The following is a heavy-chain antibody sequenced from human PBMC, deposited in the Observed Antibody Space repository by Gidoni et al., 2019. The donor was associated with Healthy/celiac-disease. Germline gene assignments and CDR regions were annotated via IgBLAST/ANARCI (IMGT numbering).Heavy chain of an antibody. V-gene: IGHV3-21*01. D-gene: IGHD6-6*01. J-gene: IGHJ4*02. CDR1: GFPFSSYS. CDR2: ISSSSSYI. CDR3: ARDSSSSLSLDY. Sequence: EVQLVESGGGLVKPGGSLRLSCAPSGFPFSSYSMNWVRQAPGKGLEWVSSISSSSSYIYYADSVKGRFTISRDNAKNSLYLQMNSLRAEDTAVYYCARDSSSSLSLDYWGQGTLVTVSS.